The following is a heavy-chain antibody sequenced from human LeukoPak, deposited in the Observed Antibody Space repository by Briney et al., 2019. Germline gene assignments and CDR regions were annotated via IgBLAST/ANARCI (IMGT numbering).Heavy chain of an antibody. CDR3: AGYCSSTSCHHDAFDI. CDR1: GYTFTSYG. J-gene: IGHJ3*02. CDR2: ISAYNGNT. Sequence: GASVKVSCKASGYTFTSYGISWVRQAPGQGLEWMGWISAYNGNTNYAQKLQGRVTMTTDTSTSTAYMELRSLRSDDTAVYYCAGYCSSTSCHHDAFDIWGQGTMVTVSS. V-gene: IGHV1-18*01. D-gene: IGHD2-2*01.